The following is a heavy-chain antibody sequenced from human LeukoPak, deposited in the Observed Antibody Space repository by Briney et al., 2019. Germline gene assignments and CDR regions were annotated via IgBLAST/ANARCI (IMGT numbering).Heavy chain of an antibody. CDR1: GGSISSYY. Sequence: SETLSLTCTVSGGSISSYYWSWIRQPPGKGLEWIGYIYTSGSTNYNPSLKSRVTMSVDTSKNQCTLKLSSVTAADTAVYYCARVGDYALKDWGQGTLVTVSS. CDR3: ARVGDYALKD. J-gene: IGHJ4*02. V-gene: IGHV4-4*08. CDR2: IYTSGST. D-gene: IGHD3-16*01.